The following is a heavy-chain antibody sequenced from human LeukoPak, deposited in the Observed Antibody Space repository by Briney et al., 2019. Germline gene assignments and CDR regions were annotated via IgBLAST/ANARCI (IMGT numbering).Heavy chain of an antibody. Sequence: PGGSLRLSCAASGFTFSSYGMHWVRQAPGKGLEWVSAISGSGGSTYYADSVKGRFTISRDNSKNTLYLQMNSLRAEDTAVYYCAKGPMVRPSYFDYWGQGTLVTVSS. J-gene: IGHJ4*02. CDR2: ISGSGGST. CDR3: AKGPMVRPSYFDY. CDR1: GFTFSSYG. V-gene: IGHV3-23*01. D-gene: IGHD3-10*01.